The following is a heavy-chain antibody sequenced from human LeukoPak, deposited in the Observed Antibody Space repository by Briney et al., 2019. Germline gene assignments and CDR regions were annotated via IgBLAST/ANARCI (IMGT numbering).Heavy chain of an antibody. V-gene: IGHV3-23*01. CDR3: AKEGEGYSYGNYYFDY. Sequence: GGSLRLPCAVSGFTFSSYAMSWVRQAPGKGLEWVSAISGSGGSTYYADSVKGRFTISRDNSKNTLYLQMNSLRAEDTAVYYCAKEGEGYSYGNYYFDYWGQGTLVTVSS. J-gene: IGHJ4*02. CDR2: ISGSGGST. D-gene: IGHD5-18*01. CDR1: GFTFSSYA.